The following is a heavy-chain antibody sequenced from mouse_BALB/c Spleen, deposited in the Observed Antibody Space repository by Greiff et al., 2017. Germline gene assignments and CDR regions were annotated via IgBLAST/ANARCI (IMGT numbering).Heavy chain of an antibody. D-gene: IGHD1-1*01. CDR1: GFTFSSYA. V-gene: IGHV5-6-5*01. CDR3: ARGGGTTVVGDY. CDR2: ISSGGST. J-gene: IGHJ2*01. Sequence: EVHLVESGGGLVKPGGSLKLSCAASGFTFSSYAMSWVRQTPEKRLEWVASISSGGSTYYPDSVKGRFTISRDNARNILYLQMSSLRSEDTAMYYCARGGGTTVVGDYWGQGTTLTVSS.